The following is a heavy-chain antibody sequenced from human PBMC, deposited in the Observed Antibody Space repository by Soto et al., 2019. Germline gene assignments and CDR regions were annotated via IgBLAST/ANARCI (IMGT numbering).Heavy chain of an antibody. V-gene: IGHV4-31*03. CDR1: GGSISSGGYY. D-gene: IGHD2-2*01. CDR2: IYYSGST. Sequence: SETLSLTCTVSGGSISSGGYYWSWIRQHPEKGLEWIGYIYYSGSTYYNPSLKSRVTISVDTSKIQFSLKLSSVTAADTAVYYCARGVPTRLDYWGQGTLVTVSS. J-gene: IGHJ4*02. CDR3: ARGVPTRLDY.